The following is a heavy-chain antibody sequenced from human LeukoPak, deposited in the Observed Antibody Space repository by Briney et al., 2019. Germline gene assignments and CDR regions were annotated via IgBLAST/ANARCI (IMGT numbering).Heavy chain of an antibody. CDR3: AAWDFWSGSGIDY. V-gene: IGHV3-48*03. J-gene: IGHJ4*02. D-gene: IGHD3-3*01. CDR2: ISSSGSTI. Sequence: QSGGSLRLSCAASGFTFSSYEMNWVRQAPGKGLEWVSYISSSGSTIYYADSVKGRFTISRDNAKNSLYLQMNSLRVEDTAVYYCAAWDFWSGSGIDYWGQGTLVTVSS. CDR1: GFTFSSYE.